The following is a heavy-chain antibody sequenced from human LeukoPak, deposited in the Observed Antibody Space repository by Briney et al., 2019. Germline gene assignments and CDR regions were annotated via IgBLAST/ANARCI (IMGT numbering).Heavy chain of an antibody. J-gene: IGHJ4*02. CDR2: IYYSGST. CDR1: GGSISSYY. D-gene: IGHD3-22*01. CDR3: ATEQNPYDSSGYFDY. V-gene: IGHV4-59*12. Sequence: SETLSLTCTVSGGSISSYYWSWIRQPPGKGPEWIGYIYYSGSTYYNPSLKSRVTISVETSKNQFSLKLSSVTAADTAVYYCATEQNPYDSSGYFDYWGQGTLVTVSS.